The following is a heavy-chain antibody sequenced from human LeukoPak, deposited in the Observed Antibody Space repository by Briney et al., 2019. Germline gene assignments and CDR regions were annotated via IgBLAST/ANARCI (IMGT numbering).Heavy chain of an antibody. CDR1: SASITSSNY. D-gene: IGHD3-22*01. V-gene: IGHV4-4*02. CDR3: ARWYYTGSGYYYDF. CDR2: INHSGTT. Sequence: PSETLSLTCTVSSASITSSNYWSWVRQPPGKGLEWIGEINHSGTTNYNPSLRSRVTISVDKSKNQFSLKLSSVTAADTAFYYCARWYYTGSGYYYDFWGQGTLVTVSS. J-gene: IGHJ4*02.